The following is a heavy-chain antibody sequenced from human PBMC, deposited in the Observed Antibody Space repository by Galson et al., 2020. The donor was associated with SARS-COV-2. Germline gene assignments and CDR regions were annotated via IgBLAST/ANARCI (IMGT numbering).Heavy chain of an antibody. CDR2: ISYDGSNK. Sequence: GGSLRLSCAASGFTFSSYGMHWVRQAPGKGLEWVAVISYDGSNKYYADSVNGRFTISRDNSKNTLYLQMNSLRAEDTAVYYCAKDPIYYYDSSGYYYFDYWGQGTLVTVSS. CDR3: AKDPIYYYDSSGYYYFDY. CDR1: GFTFSSYG. J-gene: IGHJ4*02. D-gene: IGHD3-22*01. V-gene: IGHV3-30*18.